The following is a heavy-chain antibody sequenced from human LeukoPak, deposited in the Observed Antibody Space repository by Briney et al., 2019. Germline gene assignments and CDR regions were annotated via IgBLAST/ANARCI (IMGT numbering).Heavy chain of an antibody. CDR2: INPNSGGT. V-gene: IGHV1-2*06. CDR3: ARVYYGSGNTDY. CDR1: GYTFTGYY. J-gene: IGHJ4*02. D-gene: IGHD3-10*01. Sequence: ASVKVSCKASGYTFTGYYMHWLRQAPGQGLEWMGRINPNSGGTNYAQKFQGRVTMTRDTSISTAYMELSRLRSDDTAVYYCARVYYGSGNTDYWGQGTLVTVSS.